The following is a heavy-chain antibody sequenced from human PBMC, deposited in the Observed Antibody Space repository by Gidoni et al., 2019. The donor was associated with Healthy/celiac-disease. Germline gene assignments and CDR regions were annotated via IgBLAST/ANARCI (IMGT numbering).Heavy chain of an antibody. CDR1: GVSISSSNW. J-gene: IGHJ4*02. V-gene: IGHV4-4*02. CDR3: ARESWYYDSSGFGY. Sequence: QVQLQESGPGLVKPSGTLSITCAVSGVSISSSNWWSWVRQPPGKGLEWIGEIYHSGSTNYNPSLKSRVTRSVDKSKNQFSLKLSSVTAADTAVYYCARESWYYDSSGFGYWGQGTLVTVSS. CDR2: IYHSGST. D-gene: IGHD3-22*01.